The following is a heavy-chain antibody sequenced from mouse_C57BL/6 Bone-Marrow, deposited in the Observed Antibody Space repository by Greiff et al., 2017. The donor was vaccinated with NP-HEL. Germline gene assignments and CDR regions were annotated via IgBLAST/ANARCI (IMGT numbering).Heavy chain of an antibody. CDR2: IDPANGNT. CDR1: GFNIKNTY. J-gene: IGHJ4*01. Sequence: EVKLVESVAELVRPGASVKLSCTASGFNIKNTYMHWVKQRPEQGLEWIGRIDPANGNTKYAPKFQGKATITADTSSNTAYLQLSSLTSEDTAIYYCARPYYYGSSVYAMDYWGQGTSVTVSS. CDR3: ARPYYYGSSVYAMDY. D-gene: IGHD1-1*01. V-gene: IGHV14-3*01.